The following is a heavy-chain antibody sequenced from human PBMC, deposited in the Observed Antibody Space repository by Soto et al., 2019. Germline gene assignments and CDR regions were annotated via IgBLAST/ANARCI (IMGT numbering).Heavy chain of an antibody. J-gene: IGHJ3*02. V-gene: IGHV1-8*01. D-gene: IGHD3-3*01. CDR1: GYTFTSYD. CDR2: MNPNSGNT. Sequence: ASVKLSCKASGYTFTSYDINWVRQATGQGLEWVGWMNPNSGNTGFAQKFQGRVIMTRNTSISTAYMELSSLRSEDTAVYYCARRAGFGYYDFWSGYTETDALDIWG. CDR3: ARRAGFGYYDFWSGYTETDALDI.